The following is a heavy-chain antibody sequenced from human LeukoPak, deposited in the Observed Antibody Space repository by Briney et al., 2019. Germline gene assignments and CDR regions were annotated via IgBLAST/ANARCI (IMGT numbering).Heavy chain of an antibody. CDR1: GFTFSGSA. CDR3: TRPSRGSGDSSGYQDYYYYYMDV. D-gene: IGHD3-22*01. Sequence: GGSLRLSCAASGFTFSGSAMHWVRQASGKGLEWVGRIRSKANSYATAYAASVKGRFTISRDDSKNTAYLQMNSLKTEDTAVYYCTRPSRGSGDSSGYQDYYYYYMDVWGKGATVTVSS. CDR2: IRSKANSYAT. V-gene: IGHV3-73*01. J-gene: IGHJ6*03.